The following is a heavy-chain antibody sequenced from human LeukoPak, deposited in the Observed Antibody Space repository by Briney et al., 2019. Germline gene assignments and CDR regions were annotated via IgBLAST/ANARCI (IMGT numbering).Heavy chain of an antibody. J-gene: IGHJ6*03. D-gene: IGHD6-6*01. V-gene: IGHV4-34*01. CDR3: ARSEYSSSGGYYYYYYRDV. CDR1: GGSFSRYY. CDR2: INHSGST. Sequence: AETLSLTYAFWGGSFSRYYWSWVRQPPGKGLEWIGEINHSGSTNYNPSVKSRVTISVDTSKNQCSLKVSSVTAEDTAVYYCARSEYSSSGGYYYYYYRDVWGKGTAVTVPS.